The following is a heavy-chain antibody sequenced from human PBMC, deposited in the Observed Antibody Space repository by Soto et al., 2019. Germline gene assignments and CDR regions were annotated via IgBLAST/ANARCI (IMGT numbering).Heavy chain of an antibody. V-gene: IGHV1-2*04. CDR2: INPNSGGT. D-gene: IGHD5-12*01. Sequence: ASVKVSCKAIGYSFTGYYMHWVRQAPGQGLEWMGWINPNSGGTNYAQKFQGWVTMTRDTSISTAYMELSRLRSDDTAVYYCARGKRGKATLDYWGQGTLVTVSS. CDR3: ARGKRGKATLDY. CDR1: GYSFTGYY. J-gene: IGHJ4*02.